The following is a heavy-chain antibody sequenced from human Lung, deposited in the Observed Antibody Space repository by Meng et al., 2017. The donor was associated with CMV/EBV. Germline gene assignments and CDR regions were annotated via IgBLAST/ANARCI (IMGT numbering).Heavy chain of an antibody. CDR3: ARDRGFWSGYWTTWFDP. D-gene: IGHD3-3*01. J-gene: IGHJ5*02. CDR1: GYTFRSHG. Sequence: ASVXVSXKASGYTFRSHGITWVRQAPGQGLEWMGWISAYNGNTKYAQKFQGRVTMTTEKSTNTAYMELRGLRSDDTAVYYCARDRGFWSGYWTTWFDPWGQGTXVTVSS. V-gene: IGHV1-18*01. CDR2: ISAYNGNT.